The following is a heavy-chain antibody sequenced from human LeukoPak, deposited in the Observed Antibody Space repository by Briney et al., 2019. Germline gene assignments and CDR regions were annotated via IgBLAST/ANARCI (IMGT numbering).Heavy chain of an antibody. CDR2: IYSSGKT. CDR3: AKDGAYSSRWPEAFDI. J-gene: IGHJ3*02. Sequence: SETLSLTCTVSGDSISNYNWNWIRQFPGKGLEWIGYIYSSGKTNYTPSLKSRVIISVEMSKNQFSLKLSSVTAADTALYFCAKDGAYSSRWPEAFDIWGQGTMVTVSP. CDR1: GDSISNYN. D-gene: IGHD6-13*01. V-gene: IGHV4-59*01.